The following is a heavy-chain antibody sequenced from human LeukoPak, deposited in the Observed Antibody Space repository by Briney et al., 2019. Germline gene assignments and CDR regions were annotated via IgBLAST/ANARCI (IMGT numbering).Heavy chain of an antibody. D-gene: IGHD5-18*01. CDR3: ARGEAYSYGYAGY. J-gene: IGHJ4*02. CDR2: IIPIFGTA. V-gene: IGHV1-69*01. Sequence: SVKVSCKASVGTFISYAISWVRQAPGQGLEWMGGIIPIFGTANYAQKFQGRVTITADESTSTAYMELSSLRSEDTAVYYCARGEAYSYGYAGYWGQGTLVTVSS. CDR1: VGTFISYA.